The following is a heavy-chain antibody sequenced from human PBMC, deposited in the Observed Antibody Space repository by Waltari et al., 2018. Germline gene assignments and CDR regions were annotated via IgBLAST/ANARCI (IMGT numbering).Heavy chain of an antibody. D-gene: IGHD3-22*01. V-gene: IGHV3-30*03. J-gene: IGHJ4*02. CDR2: ISYDGSSK. CDR1: GFTFSSYG. CDR3: AIPRVYYDDSSGYYYATPDMDY. Sequence: QVQLVESGGGVVQPGRSLRLSCAASGFTFSSYGMHWVRQAPGKGLEWVAVISYDGSSKYYADSVKGRFTISRDNSKNTLYLQMNSLRAEDTAVYYCAIPRVYYDDSSGYYYATPDMDYWGPGTLVTVSS.